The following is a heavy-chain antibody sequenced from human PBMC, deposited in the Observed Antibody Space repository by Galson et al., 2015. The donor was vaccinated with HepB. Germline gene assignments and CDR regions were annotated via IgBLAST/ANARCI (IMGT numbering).Heavy chain of an antibody. D-gene: IGHD2-2*02. CDR1: GFTFSSYG. V-gene: IGHV3-30*18. Sequence: SLRLSCAASGFTFSSYGMHWVRQAPGKGLEWVAVISYDGSNKYYADSVKGRFTISRDNSKNTLYLQMNSLRAEDTAVYYCAKDGDHIVVVPAAINYWGQGTLVTVSS. CDR3: AKDGDHIVVVPAAINY. CDR2: ISYDGSNK. J-gene: IGHJ4*02.